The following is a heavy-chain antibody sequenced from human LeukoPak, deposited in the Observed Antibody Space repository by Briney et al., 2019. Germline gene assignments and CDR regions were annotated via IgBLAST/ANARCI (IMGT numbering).Heavy chain of an antibody. Sequence: PAGSLRLSCAASGFTFSSYDMHWVRQAPGKGLEWVAVISCDGSNKYYADSVKGRFTISRDDSKTTLYLQMNSLRAEDTAVYYCARDIESGYFDYWGQGTLVPVSS. CDR2: ISCDGSNK. CDR1: GFTFSSYD. J-gene: IGHJ4*02. V-gene: IGHV3-33*01. CDR3: ARDIESGYFDY. D-gene: IGHD3-16*02.